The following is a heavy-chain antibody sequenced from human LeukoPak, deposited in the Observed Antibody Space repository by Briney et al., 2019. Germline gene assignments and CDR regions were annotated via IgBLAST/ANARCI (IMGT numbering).Heavy chain of an antibody. J-gene: IGHJ4*02. CDR1: GFTFGFSLRNYA. CDR3: ACGSGWYRLDY. V-gene: IGHV3-23*01. Sequence: PGGSLRLSCVGSGFTFGFSLRNYAMSWVRQAPGKGLEWVSAITANGESTYYADSVTGRFTVSRDNSKNTVYLQMNSLRAEDTAVYYCACGSGWYRLDYWGQGTLVTVSS. D-gene: IGHD6-19*01. CDR2: ITANGEST.